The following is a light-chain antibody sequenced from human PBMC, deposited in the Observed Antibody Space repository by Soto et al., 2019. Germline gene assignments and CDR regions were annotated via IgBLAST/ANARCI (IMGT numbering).Light chain of an antibody. CDR2: GAS. CDR3: QHYNDWPQT. CDR1: QSVASR. J-gene: IGKJ1*01. Sequence: EIVMTQSPAILSVSPGERATLSCRASQSVASRLAWDQHTPGQAPRLLIYGASTRATDIPARFSGSGSGTEFTLTITSLQSEDFAVYYCQHYNDWPQTFGQGTKVDIK. V-gene: IGKV3-15*01.